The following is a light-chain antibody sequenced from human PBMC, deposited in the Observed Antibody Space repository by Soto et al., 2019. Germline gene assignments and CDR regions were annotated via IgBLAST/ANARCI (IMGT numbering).Light chain of an antibody. J-gene: IGKJ2*01. CDR2: GAS. CDR3: QYYGGSQYT. CDR1: QRLSSKY. Sequence: TVLTQSPGTLSLSPGDRAALSCRASQRLSSKYLAWYQQIPGQPPRLLIYGASTRATGIPDRLSGSGSGTDFTLTVSTLEPEDFAVYYCQYYGGSQYTFGQGTKVEI. V-gene: IGKV3-20*01.